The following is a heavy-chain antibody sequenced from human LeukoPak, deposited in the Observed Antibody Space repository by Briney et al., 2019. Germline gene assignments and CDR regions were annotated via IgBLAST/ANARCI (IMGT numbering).Heavy chain of an antibody. V-gene: IGHV3-21*05. D-gene: IGHD3-10*01. CDR2: ITGSSGDI. Sequence: GGSLKLSCAASGFTFRAYSLSWVRQAPGKGLEWVSFITGSSGDILYADSVKGRFTVSRDNAKNTLYLQMDGLTAEDTAVYFCARVAGHYFDYWGQGSLVTVSS. J-gene: IGHJ4*02. CDR1: GFTFRAYS. CDR3: ARVAGHYFDY.